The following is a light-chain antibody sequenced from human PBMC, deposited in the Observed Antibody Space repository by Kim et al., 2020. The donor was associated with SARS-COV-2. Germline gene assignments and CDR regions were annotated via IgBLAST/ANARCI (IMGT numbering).Light chain of an antibody. V-gene: IGKV1-39*01. Sequence: DIQMTQSPSSLSASVGDRVTLTCRASQTIHIYLNWYQQKPGKAPKLLIESASTLQSGVPSRFSGSGSGTDFTLTISSVQPEDFATYYCQQSYNNPPITFGQGTRLEI. CDR1: QTIHIY. J-gene: IGKJ5*01. CDR2: SAS. CDR3: QQSYNNPPIT.